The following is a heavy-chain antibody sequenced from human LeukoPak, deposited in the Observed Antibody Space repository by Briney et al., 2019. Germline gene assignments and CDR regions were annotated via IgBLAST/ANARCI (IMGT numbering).Heavy chain of an antibody. Sequence: GGSLRLSCAASGFTFRTYDMIWVRQAPGKGLEWVSSSSAGRPFYADSVKGRFTISRDDSTNMVYLQMYRLKVEDTAVYYCAKSQRGYYDHYFDYWGQGTLVTVSS. CDR2: SSAGRP. V-gene: IGHV3-23*01. CDR1: GFTFRTYD. D-gene: IGHD3-22*01. CDR3: AKSQRGYYDHYFDY. J-gene: IGHJ4*02.